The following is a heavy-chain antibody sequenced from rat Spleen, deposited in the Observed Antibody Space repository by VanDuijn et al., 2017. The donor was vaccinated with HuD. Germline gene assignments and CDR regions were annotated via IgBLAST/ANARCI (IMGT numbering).Heavy chain of an antibody. CDR3: AKDMTYGGYSGDYVMDA. CDR1: GFTFSDYG. J-gene: IGHJ4*01. Sequence: EVQLVESGGGLVQPGRSMKLSCAASGFTFSDYGMAWVLQAPTKGLEWVASISYDGGSTYYRDSVKGRFTISRDNAKSTLYLQMESLRSEDTATYYCAKDMTYGGYSGDYVMDAWGQGASVTVSS. V-gene: IGHV5-20*01. CDR2: ISYDGGST. D-gene: IGHD1-11*01.